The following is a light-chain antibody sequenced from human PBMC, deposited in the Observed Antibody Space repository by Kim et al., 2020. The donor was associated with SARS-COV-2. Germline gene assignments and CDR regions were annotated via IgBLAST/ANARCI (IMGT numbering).Light chain of an antibody. CDR3: QQYKTYPWT. CDR2: KAS. J-gene: IGKJ1*01. CDR1: QNINSW. V-gene: IGKV1-5*03. Sequence: AAVRDRVTITCRASQNINSWLAWYQQKPGKAPKLLIYKASSLESGVPSRFSGSGSGTEFTLTISSLQPDDFATYYCQQYKTYPWTFGQGTKVDIK.